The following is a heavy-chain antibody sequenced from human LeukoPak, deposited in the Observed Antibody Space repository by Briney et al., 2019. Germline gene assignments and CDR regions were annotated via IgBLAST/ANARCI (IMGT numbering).Heavy chain of an antibody. CDR1: GGSISSSNW. V-gene: IGHV4-4*02. J-gene: IGHJ4*02. D-gene: IGHD3-3*01. CDR3: AARITIFGVVPYYFDY. Sequence: SVTLSLTCAVSGGSISSSNWWSWVRQPPGKGLEWIGEIYHSGSTNYNPSLKSRVTISVDKSKNQFSLKLSSVTAADTAVYYCAARITIFGVVPYYFDYWGQGTLVTVSS. CDR2: IYHSGST.